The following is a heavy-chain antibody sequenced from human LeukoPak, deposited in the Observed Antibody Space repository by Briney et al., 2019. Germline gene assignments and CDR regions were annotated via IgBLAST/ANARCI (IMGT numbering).Heavy chain of an antibody. CDR2: ISSDGSST. CDR1: GFTSSSYW. J-gene: IGHJ4*02. CDR3: AGTLSGSYYVGDY. V-gene: IGHV3-74*01. Sequence: PGGSLRLSCAASGFTSSSYWMHWVRQAPGKGLVWVSRISSDGSSTSYAASVKGRFTISRDNAKNTLYLQMNSLRAEDTAIYYCAGTLSGSYYVGDYWGQGTLVTVSS. D-gene: IGHD1-26*01.